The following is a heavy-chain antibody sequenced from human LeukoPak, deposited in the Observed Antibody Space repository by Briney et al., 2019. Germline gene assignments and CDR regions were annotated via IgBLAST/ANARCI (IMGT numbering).Heavy chain of an antibody. CDR3: VRDGSSYISSSGRRNWFDP. CDR2: IFHSGST. CDR1: DGLFNSGGYY. V-gene: IGHV4-30-2*01. D-gene: IGHD6-6*01. Sequence: SQTLSLTCTVSDGLFNSGGYYWSWIRQPAGKGLEWIGNIFHSGSTYYNPSLKSRVTISVDKSKNQFSLTLNSVTAADTAVYYCVRDGSSYISSSGRRNWFDPWGQGILVTVSS. J-gene: IGHJ5*02.